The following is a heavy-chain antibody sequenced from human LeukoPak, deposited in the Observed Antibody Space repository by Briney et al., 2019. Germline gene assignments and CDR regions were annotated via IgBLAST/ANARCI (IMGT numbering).Heavy chain of an antibody. CDR1: GFTFTSYA. V-gene: IGHV3-23*01. CDR2: ISSSAGST. CDR3: AKKGRGELVAGAQNWYFDF. J-gene: IGHJ2*01. Sequence: PGGSLRLSCAASGFTFTSYAMSWVRQAPGKGLEWVSSISSSAGSTYYADSVKGRFTISRDNSENTLYLQLNSLRDEDTAVYYCAKKGRGELVAGAQNWYFDFWGRGTLVTVSS. D-gene: IGHD1-26*01.